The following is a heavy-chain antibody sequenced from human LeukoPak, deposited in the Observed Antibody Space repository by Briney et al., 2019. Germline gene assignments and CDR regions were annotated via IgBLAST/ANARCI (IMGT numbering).Heavy chain of an antibody. CDR1: GGSISSYY. D-gene: IGHD3-3*01. J-gene: IGHJ4*02. CDR2: IYTSGST. Sequence: SETLSLTCTVSGGSISSYYWSWIRQPAGKGLEWIGRIYTSGSTNYNPSLKSRVTMSVDTSKSQFSLKLSSVTAADTAVYYCARDNYDFWSGSPFDYWGQGTLVTVSS. V-gene: IGHV4-4*07. CDR3: ARDNYDFWSGSPFDY.